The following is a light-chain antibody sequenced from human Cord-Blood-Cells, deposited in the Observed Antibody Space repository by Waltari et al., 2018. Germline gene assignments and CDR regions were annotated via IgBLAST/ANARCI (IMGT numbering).Light chain of an antibody. V-gene: IGLV2-11*02. J-gene: IGLJ3*02. CDR3: CSYAGSYTLV. CDR1: SSDVGGYNY. Sequence: QSALTQPRSVSGSPGQSVTISCTGTSSDVGGYNYVSWYQQHPGKAPTLMIYDVCKRPSGVPDRFSGSKSGNTASLTISGLQAEDEADYYCCSYAGSYTLVFGGGTKLTVL. CDR2: DVC.